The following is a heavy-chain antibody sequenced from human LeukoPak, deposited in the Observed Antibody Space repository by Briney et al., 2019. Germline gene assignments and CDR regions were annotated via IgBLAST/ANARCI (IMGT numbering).Heavy chain of an antibody. J-gene: IGHJ4*02. CDR1: GYTFGSFG. Sequence: ASVKVSCKTSGYTFGSFGITWVRRAPGQGLEWMGWINPNSGGTNYAQKFQGRVTMTRDTSISTAYMELSRLRSDDTAVYYCARVVFNGYYYDSSGYLNEGTKYYFDYWGQGTLVTVSS. CDR3: ARVVFNGYYYDSSGYLNEGTKYYFDY. V-gene: IGHV1-2*02. CDR2: INPNSGGT. D-gene: IGHD3-22*01.